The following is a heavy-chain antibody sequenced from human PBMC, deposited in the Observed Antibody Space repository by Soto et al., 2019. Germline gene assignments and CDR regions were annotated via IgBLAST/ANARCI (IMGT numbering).Heavy chain of an antibody. CDR2: ISSSGSTI. D-gene: IGHD4-4*01. CDR1: GFTFSDYY. J-gene: IGHJ6*03. CDR3: ARAYSNYVGWYMDV. Sequence: GGSLRLSCAASGFTFSDYYMSWIRQAPGKGLEWVSYISSSGSTIYYADSVKGRFTISRDNAKNSLYLQMNSLRAEDTAVYYCARAYSNYVGWYMDVWGKGTTVTVSS. V-gene: IGHV3-11*01.